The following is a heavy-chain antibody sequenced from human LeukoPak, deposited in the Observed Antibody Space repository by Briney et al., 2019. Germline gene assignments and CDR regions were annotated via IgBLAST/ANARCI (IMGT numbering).Heavy chain of an antibody. Sequence: GGSLRLSCAASGNYWMHWVRQVPGKGLVWVSHINSDGSWTSYADSVKGQFTISKDNAKNTVYLQMNSLRAEDTAVYYCVSFYETYWGRGTLVTVSS. CDR1: GNYW. D-gene: IGHD2/OR15-2a*01. CDR2: INSDGSWT. CDR3: VSFYETY. V-gene: IGHV3-74*01. J-gene: IGHJ4*02.